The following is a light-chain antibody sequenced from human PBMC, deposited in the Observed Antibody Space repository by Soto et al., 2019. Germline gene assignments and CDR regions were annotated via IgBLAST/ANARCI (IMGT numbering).Light chain of an antibody. CDR2: AAS. J-gene: IGKJ2*01. V-gene: IGKV3-20*01. CDR1: QRLSTSY. CDR3: QQYTRSQYI. Sequence: EIVLTQSPGTLSLSPGDRATLSCRASQRLSTSYLAWYQQKPGQAPRLLIFAASSRATGIPDRFSGSGSGTDFTLTISRLEHEDFAVYYCQQYTRSQYIFGQGTKLEIK.